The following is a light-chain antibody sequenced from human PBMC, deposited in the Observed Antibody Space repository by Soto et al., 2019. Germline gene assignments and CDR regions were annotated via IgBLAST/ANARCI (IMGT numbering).Light chain of an antibody. J-gene: IGLJ2*01. CDR2: IKSDGSH. Sequence: QLVLTQSPSASASLGDSVKLTCTLSSGHSSYDIAWHQQQPDQGPRYLMKIKSDGSHTKGDGVPDRFSGSSSGADRYLTISSLQSEDEADYYCQTWGTGIHVVFGGGTKLTAL. CDR1: SGHSSYD. V-gene: IGLV4-69*01. CDR3: QTWGTGIHVV.